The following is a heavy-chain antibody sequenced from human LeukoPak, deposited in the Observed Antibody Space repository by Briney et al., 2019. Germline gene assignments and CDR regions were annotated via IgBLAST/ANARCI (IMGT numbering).Heavy chain of an antibody. J-gene: IGHJ4*02. D-gene: IGHD6-13*01. Sequence: GGSLRLSCAASGLSFSIYWIHWVRQAPGEGLVWVSRINSDSSSTTYADSVKGRFSISRDNAKNTVYLQMNSLRPEDAAVYYCAREGVGTSRWHGRGALDYWGQGTLVTVSS. CDR2: INSDSSST. V-gene: IGHV3-74*01. CDR3: AREGVGTSRWHGRGALDY. CDR1: GLSFSIYW.